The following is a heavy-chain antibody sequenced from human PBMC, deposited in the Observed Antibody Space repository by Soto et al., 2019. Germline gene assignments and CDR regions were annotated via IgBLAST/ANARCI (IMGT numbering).Heavy chain of an antibody. J-gene: IGHJ4*02. CDR1: GFTFSSYV. CDR3: AKDRGSSRYLGGSFEY. V-gene: IGHV3-30*18. D-gene: IGHD3-22*01. Sequence: QVQLVESGGGVVQPGRSLRLSCAASGFTFSSYVIHWVRQAPGKGLEWVAVISNDGSKRYYADSVKGRFTISRDNSKNTVYLEMNSLRAEDTAVYYCAKDRGSSRYLGGSFEYWGQGTLVTVSS. CDR2: ISNDGSKR.